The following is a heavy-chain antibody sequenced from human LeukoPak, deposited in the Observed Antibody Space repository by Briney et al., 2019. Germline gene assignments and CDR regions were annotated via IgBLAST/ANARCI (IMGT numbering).Heavy chain of an antibody. CDR3: ARDWMYYYDSSGPHRAFDV. CDR2: INSGGTT. Sequence: PGGSLRLSCAASGFIFSSNYMTWVRQAPGKGLEWVSIINSGGTTYYADSVKGRFTISRNNSKNTVFLQMNSLRAEDTAVYYCARDWMYYYDSSGPHRAFDVWGQGTMVTVSS. J-gene: IGHJ3*01. V-gene: IGHV3-66*01. CDR1: GFIFSSNY. D-gene: IGHD3-22*01.